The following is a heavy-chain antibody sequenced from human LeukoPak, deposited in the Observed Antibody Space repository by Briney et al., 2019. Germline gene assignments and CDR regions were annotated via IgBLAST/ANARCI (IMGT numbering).Heavy chain of an antibody. D-gene: IGHD6-6*01. CDR1: GGSFSGYY. CDR2: INHSGST. J-gene: IGHJ4*02. Sequence: PSETLSLTCAVYGGSFSGYYWSWIRQPPGKGLEWIGEINHSGSTNYNPSLKSRVTISVDTSKNQFSLKLSSVTAADTAVYYCARCWLKGSSSRPNDYWGQGTLVTVSS. V-gene: IGHV4-34*01. CDR3: ARCWLKGSSSRPNDY.